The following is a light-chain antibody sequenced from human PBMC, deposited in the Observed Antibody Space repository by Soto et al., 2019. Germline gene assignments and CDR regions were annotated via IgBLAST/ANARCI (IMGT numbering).Light chain of an antibody. J-gene: IGKJ5*01. V-gene: IGKV3-11*01. CDR2: DAS. CDR3: HQRQYWPPIT. Sequence: IVLTQSPTPPSLAPGEKATLSCKVSQSVSSYLAWYQQKPGQAPRLLIYDASNRATGIPARFSGSGSGTDFTLTISSLEPEDFAVYYCHQRQYWPPITFGQGTRLAIK. CDR1: QSVSSY.